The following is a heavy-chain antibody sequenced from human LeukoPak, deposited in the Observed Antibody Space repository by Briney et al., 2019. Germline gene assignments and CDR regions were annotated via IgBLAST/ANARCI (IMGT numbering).Heavy chain of an antibody. CDR1: GGSISFSTYY. V-gene: IGHV4-39*07. CDR2: IYYSGNT. Sequence: PSETLSLTCTVSGGSISFSTYYWGWIRQPPGKGLDWIGSIYYSGNTYYNPSLKSRVTILVDTSKNQFSLKLSSVTAADTAVYYCARVFRGRSKTRPYFDYWGQGTLVTVSS. J-gene: IGHJ4*02. CDR3: ARVFRGRSKTRPYFDY. D-gene: IGHD1-14*01.